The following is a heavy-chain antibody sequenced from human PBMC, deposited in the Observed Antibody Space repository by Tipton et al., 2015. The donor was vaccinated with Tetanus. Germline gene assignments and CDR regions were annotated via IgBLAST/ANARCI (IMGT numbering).Heavy chain of an antibody. CDR2: ISWNSGLI. V-gene: IGHV3-9*01. CDR3: AKGIEPVIGVAIDD. CDR1: GFMFGSYG. D-gene: IGHD6-19*01. J-gene: IGHJ4*02. Sequence: SLRLSCAASGFMFGSYGMHWVRQPPGKGLEWVSSISWNSGLIVYADSVKGRFTISRDNAGRSLYLHMTSLRSEDTALYHCAKGIEPVIGVAIDDWGQGTQVSVSS.